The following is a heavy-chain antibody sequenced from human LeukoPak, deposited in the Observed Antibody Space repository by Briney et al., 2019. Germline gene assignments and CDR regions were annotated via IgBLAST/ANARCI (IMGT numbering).Heavy chain of an antibody. CDR1: GGTFSSYA. CDR2: TIPIFGTA. Sequence: ASVKVSCKVSGGTFSSYAISWVRQAPGQGLEWMGGTIPIFGTANYAQKFQGRVTITADKSTSTAYMELSSLRSEDTAVYYCARPLGMTSWFDPWGQGTLVTVSS. CDR3: ARPLGMTSWFDP. V-gene: IGHV1-69*06. D-gene: IGHD4-11*01. J-gene: IGHJ5*02.